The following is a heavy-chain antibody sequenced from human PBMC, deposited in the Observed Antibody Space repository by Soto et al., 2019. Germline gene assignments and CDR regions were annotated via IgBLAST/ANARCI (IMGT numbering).Heavy chain of an antibody. Sequence: EVQLLESGGGLVQPGGSLRLSCTASGFTFSNCAMNWVRQAPGKGLEWVSAISGSGGSTYYADSVKGRFTISRDNSKNTVSLQMNSLTAEDTAVYFCAKMSLWFGALFPCYFDYWGQGTLVTVSS. V-gene: IGHV3-23*01. CDR2: ISGSGGST. CDR1: GFTFSNCA. J-gene: IGHJ4*02. D-gene: IGHD3-10*01. CDR3: AKMSLWFGALFPCYFDY.